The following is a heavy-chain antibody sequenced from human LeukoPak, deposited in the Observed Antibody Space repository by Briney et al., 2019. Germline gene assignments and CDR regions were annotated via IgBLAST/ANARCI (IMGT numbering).Heavy chain of an antibody. D-gene: IGHD4-17*01. CDR2: INQDGSQK. J-gene: IGHJ4*02. CDR3: ARDWFDGDYDRFDY. V-gene: IGHV3-7*03. Sequence: GGSLRLSCAVSGFTFSSYWMSWFRQAPGKGPEWVANINQDGSQKFSVDSVKGRFTISRDNAKNSLSLQMNSLRVEDTAVYYCARDWFDGDYDRFDYWGQGTLVTVSS. CDR1: GFTFSSYW.